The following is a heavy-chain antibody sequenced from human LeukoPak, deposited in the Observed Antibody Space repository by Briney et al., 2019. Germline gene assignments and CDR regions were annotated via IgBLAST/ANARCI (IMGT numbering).Heavy chain of an antibody. CDR1: GYTFTSYD. V-gene: IGHV1-8*03. J-gene: IGHJ6*03. CDR2: MNPNSGNT. CDR3: ARGLSGRSLSVDYYYYYMDV. Sequence: ASVKVSCKASGYTFTSYDINWVRQATGQGLEWMGWMNPNSGNTGYAQKFQGRVTITRNTSISTAYMELSSLRSEDTAVYYCARGLSGRSLSVDYYYYYMDVWGKGTTVTVSS. D-gene: IGHD6-19*01.